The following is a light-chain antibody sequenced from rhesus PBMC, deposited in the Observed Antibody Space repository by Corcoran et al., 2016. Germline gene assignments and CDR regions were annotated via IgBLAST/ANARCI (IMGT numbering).Light chain of an antibody. V-gene: IGKV1-25*01. CDR3: QQHNRYPLS. CDR1: QGISNY. Sequence: DIQMTQSPSSLSASVGDTVTITCQASQGISNYLAWYQQKPGKAPKLLIYDAPTLQSGAPSRFSGSGSGTEFTLTIRNLLPEDFATWYCQQHNRYPLSFVGGTKVEL. J-gene: IGKJ4*01. CDR2: DAP.